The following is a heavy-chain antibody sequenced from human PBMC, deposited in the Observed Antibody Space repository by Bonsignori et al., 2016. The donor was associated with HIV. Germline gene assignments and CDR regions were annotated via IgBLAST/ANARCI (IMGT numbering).Heavy chain of an antibody. D-gene: IGHD3-16*01. J-gene: IGHJ6*03. CDR2: IYSGGSST. CDR1: GFTFSNYA. V-gene: IGHV3-23*03. CDR3: AGGYYYYMDV. Sequence: GGSLRLSCAASGFTFSNYAMTWVRQAPGMGLEWVSLIYSGGSSTYYADSVKGRFSISRDNSKNTLYLQMNSLRAEDTAVYYCAGGYYYYMDVWGKGTTVTVSS.